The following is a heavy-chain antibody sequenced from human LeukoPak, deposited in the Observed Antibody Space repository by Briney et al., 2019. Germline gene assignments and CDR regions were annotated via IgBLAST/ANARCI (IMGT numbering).Heavy chain of an antibody. J-gene: IGHJ6*02. Sequence: PGGSLRLSCAASGFTLSTYSMNWVRQAPGKGLEWVSSISSSGSYMYYVDSVKGRFTISRDNAKNSLYLQMNGLRAEDTAVYYCARGGVGLIIIPGWEYDYYGMDVWGQGTTVTVSS. CDR2: ISSSGSYM. CDR3: ARGGVGLIIIPGWEYDYYGMDV. V-gene: IGHV3-21*01. D-gene: IGHD3/OR15-3a*01. CDR1: GFTLSTYS.